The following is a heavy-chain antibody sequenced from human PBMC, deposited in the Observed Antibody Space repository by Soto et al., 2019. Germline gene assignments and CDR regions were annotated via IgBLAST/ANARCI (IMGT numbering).Heavy chain of an antibody. CDR3: ARIKWGLDYYSGMDV. CDR2: INPKTAAT. D-gene: IGHD1-26*01. Sequence: QVQLVQSGAEVRKPGASVKVSCQASGYTFSDYFIQWLRQAPGQGLEWVAWINPKTAATNYAKKFQDRVTVTSDTSFSTAYLELTRLMPDDTVLYYCARIKWGLDYYSGMDVWGQGTAVSVSS. CDR1: GYTFSDYF. J-gene: IGHJ6*02. V-gene: IGHV1-2*02.